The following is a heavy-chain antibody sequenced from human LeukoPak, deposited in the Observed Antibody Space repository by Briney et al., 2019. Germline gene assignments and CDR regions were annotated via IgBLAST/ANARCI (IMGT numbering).Heavy chain of an antibody. Sequence: GESLKISCKASGYSFTTYWIGWVRQMPGKGLEWMGRIDPSDSYTNYSPSFQGHVTISVDKSITTAYLQWSSLKASDIAMYYCARQGIGSSFDYWGQGTLVTVSS. CDR2: IDPSDSYT. D-gene: IGHD1-26*01. J-gene: IGHJ4*02. CDR1: GYSFTTYW. CDR3: ARQGIGSSFDY. V-gene: IGHV5-10-1*01.